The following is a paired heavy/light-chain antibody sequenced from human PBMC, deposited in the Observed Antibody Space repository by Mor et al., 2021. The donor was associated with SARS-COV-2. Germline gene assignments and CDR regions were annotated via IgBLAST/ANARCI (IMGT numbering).Heavy chain of an antibody. D-gene: IGHD3-10*01. Sequence: DVQLMESGGGLVQPGGSLSLSCVGSGFTFKTYAMSWVRQAPGKGLEWVSSINGRADQTSYAEDVRGRFTISRDNSQNTLFLHMNTVRVDDTAVYFCVRTEWIYGFIQHYYYMDVWGTGTTVTVSS. CDR2: INGRADQT. CDR3: VRTEWIYGFIQHYYYMDV. V-gene: IGHV3-23*01. J-gene: IGHJ6*03. CDR1: GFTFKTYA.
Light chain of an antibody. V-gene: IGKV1-39*01. Sequence: DIRMTQSPSSLSASVGDRVTITCRASQNINTYLNWYQQKPGEAPKLLIYGASTLHSGVPSRFSGSGSATDFTLTIGNLQPEDSAIYYCQESYNTLIYTFGLGTKLEIK. CDR2: GAS. CDR3: QESYNTLIYT. J-gene: IGKJ2*01. CDR1: QNINTY.